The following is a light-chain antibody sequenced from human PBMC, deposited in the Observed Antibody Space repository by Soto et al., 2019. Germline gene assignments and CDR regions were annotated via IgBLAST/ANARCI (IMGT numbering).Light chain of an antibody. CDR2: GAS. J-gene: IGKJ4*01. V-gene: IGKV3-20*01. CDR1: QTVASNF. Sequence: VLTQSPGTLSLSPGDRATLSCRASQTVASNFLAWYQHKPGQSPRLLIYGASTRATDIPDRFSGSGSGPDLTLTISRLEPEDSAVYYCQQYGTSPPLTFGGGTKVEIK. CDR3: QQYGTSPPLT.